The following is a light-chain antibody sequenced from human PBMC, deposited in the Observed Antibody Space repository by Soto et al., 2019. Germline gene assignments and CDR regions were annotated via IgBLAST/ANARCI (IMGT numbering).Light chain of an antibody. J-gene: IGKJ4*01. CDR2: DAS. CDR1: QSISSW. CDR3: QKYNSYSLT. V-gene: IGKV1-5*01. Sequence: DIQMTQSPSTLSASVGDRVTITCRASQSISSWLAWYQQKPGKAPKLLIYDASSLESGVPSRFSGGGSGTEFTLTISSLQPDDCATYYCQKYNSYSLTFGGGTKVEI.